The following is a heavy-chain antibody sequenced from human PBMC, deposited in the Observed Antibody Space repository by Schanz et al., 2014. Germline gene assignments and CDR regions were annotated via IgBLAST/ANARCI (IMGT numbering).Heavy chain of an antibody. CDR3: AKARRKSNCSGGRCFHYSYYGMDV. J-gene: IGHJ6*02. D-gene: IGHD2-15*01. V-gene: IGHV3-23*01. CDR1: GFTFSSYA. CDR2: ISHSGGSK. Sequence: EGQLLESGGGLIQPGGSLRLSCAASGFTFSSYAMSWVRQAPGKGLEWVSSISHSGGSKYYADSVKGRFTISRDNSENTLYLQMNSLSADDTAVFYCAKARRKSNCSGGRCFHYSYYGMDVWGQGTTVTVSS.